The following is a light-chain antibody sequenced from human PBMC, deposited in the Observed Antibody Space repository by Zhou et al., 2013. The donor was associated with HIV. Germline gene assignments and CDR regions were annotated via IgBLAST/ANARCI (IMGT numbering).Light chain of an antibody. CDR1: QSINTW. V-gene: IGKV1-5*03. CDR3: QQYNTYSPTT. Sequence: DIQMTQSPSRLSASVGDRVTITCRASQSINTWLAWYQHKPGKAPSLLIYKASRLETGVPSRFSGSGSGTEFTLTISSLQPDDFATYYCQQYNTYSPTTFGQGTKVEIK. CDR2: KAS. J-gene: IGKJ1*01.